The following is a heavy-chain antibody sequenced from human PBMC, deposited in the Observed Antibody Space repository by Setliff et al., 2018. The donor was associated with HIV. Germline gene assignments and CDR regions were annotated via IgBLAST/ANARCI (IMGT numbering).Heavy chain of an antibody. Sequence: PSETLSLTCTVSGGSISSGSYYWSWIRQPAGKGLEWLGYMSFSTNSNYNPPLQSRVTISVDTSKNQFSLKLSSVTAADTAVYYCARLGWLPTYDFDYWGQGTLVTVSS. CDR1: GGSISSGSYY. V-gene: IGHV4-61*10. D-gene: IGHD3-9*01. CDR3: ARLGWLPTYDFDY. J-gene: IGHJ4*02. CDR2: MSFSTNS.